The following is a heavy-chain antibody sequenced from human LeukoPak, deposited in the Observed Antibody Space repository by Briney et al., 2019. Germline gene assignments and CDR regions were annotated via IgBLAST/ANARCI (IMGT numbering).Heavy chain of an antibody. CDR3: ARTFMMTTVTQFDY. Sequence: ASVKVSCKAFGGSFSSEAISWVRQAPGQGLEWMGRINPNSGGTNYAQKFQGRVTMTRDTSISTAYMELSRLRSDDTAVYYCARTFMMTTVTQFDYWGQGTLVTVSS. D-gene: IGHD4-17*01. V-gene: IGHV1-2*06. CDR1: GGSFSSEA. J-gene: IGHJ4*02. CDR2: INPNSGGT.